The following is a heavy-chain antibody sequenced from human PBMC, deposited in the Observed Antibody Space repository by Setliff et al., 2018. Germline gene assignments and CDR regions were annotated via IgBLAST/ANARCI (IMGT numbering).Heavy chain of an antibody. CDR1: GGSFSGYY. CDR2: INHSGST. J-gene: IGHJ4*02. V-gene: IGHV4-34*01. Sequence: SETLSLTCAVYGGSFSGYYWSWIRQPPGKGLEWIGEINHSGSTNYNPSLKSRLTISRDTSKNQVSLQLNSVTATDTAVYYCARDLGHGGDSDYWGQGILVTVSS. D-gene: IGHD2-21*02. CDR3: ARDLGHGGDSDY.